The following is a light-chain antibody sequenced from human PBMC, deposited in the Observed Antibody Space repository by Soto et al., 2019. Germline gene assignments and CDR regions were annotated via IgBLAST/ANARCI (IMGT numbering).Light chain of an antibody. CDR2: DTS. CDR3: HQYNTWPLT. Sequence: EIVMTQSPATLSVSPGETATLSLRASQSIRNNLAWYQQKPGQAPRLLISDTSTRATSIPARFNGSGSGTEFSLAISNLQSEDFAVYYCHQYNTWPLTFGGGTKVDIK. V-gene: IGKV3-15*01. J-gene: IGKJ4*01. CDR1: QSIRNN.